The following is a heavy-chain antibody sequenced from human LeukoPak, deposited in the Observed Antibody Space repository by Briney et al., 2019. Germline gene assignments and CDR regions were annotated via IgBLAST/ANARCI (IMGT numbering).Heavy chain of an antibody. CDR1: GGTFSSSG. CDR2: IIPIFGTA. J-gene: IGHJ4*02. CDR3: ARANLPHSRALARNFDY. Sequence: SVSDSCNDSGGTFSSSGYCWVRQAPGQGLEWMGGIIPIFGTANYAQKFQGRVTNTADESTSTAYMELSSLRSEDTAVYYCARANLPHSRALARNFDYWGQGTLVTVSS. V-gene: IGHV1-69*01. D-gene: IGHD4-11*01.